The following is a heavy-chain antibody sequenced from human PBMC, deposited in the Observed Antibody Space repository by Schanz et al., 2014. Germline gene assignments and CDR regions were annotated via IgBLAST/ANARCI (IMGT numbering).Heavy chain of an antibody. Sequence: EVQLVESGGGLVQPGGSLRLSCAASGFTFSDSWMHWVRQPPGEGLVWVSRTSNDGSFTTFADSVKGRFTISRDNAKNTLYLQMNSLRAEDTAVYYCVRDTDYPFDYWGQGTLVTVSS. J-gene: IGHJ4*02. CDR1: GFTFSDSW. V-gene: IGHV3-74*01. CDR3: VRDTDYPFDY. CDR2: TSNDGSFT. D-gene: IGHD4-17*01.